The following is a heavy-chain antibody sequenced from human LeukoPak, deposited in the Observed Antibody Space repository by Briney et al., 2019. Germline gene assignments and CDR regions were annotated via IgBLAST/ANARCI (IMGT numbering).Heavy chain of an antibody. CDR2: ISGSGGST. V-gene: IGHV3-23*01. J-gene: IGHJ4*02. CDR3: AKDLRSSNYYFFDC. CDR1: GLTFSSYA. D-gene: IGHD6-13*01. Sequence: GGSLRLSCAASGLTFSSYAMSWIRQAPGKGLEWISGISGSGGSTYYADSVKGRFTISRDNSKNTLYLQMNSLRAEDTAVYYCAKDLRSSNYYFFDCWGQGTLVTVSS.